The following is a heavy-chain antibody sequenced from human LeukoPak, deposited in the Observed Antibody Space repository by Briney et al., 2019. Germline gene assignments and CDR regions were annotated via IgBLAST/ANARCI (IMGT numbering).Heavy chain of an antibody. CDR2: IRYDGSNK. D-gene: IGHD2-2*01. Sequence: PGRSLSLSCAASGFTFSSYGMHWVRQAPGKGLEWVAFIRYDGSNKYYADSVKGRFTISRDNSKNTLYLQMNSLRAEDTAVYYCAKDVSTYCSSTSCSLGGDYWGQGTLVTVSS. CDR3: AKDVSTYCSSTSCSLGGDY. CDR1: GFTFSSYG. V-gene: IGHV3-30*02. J-gene: IGHJ4*02.